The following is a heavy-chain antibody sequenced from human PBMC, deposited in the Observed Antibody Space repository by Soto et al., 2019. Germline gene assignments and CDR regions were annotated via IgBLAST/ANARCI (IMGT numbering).Heavy chain of an antibody. CDR2: IIPVLGTT. CDR3: AAGGKNGYIK. D-gene: IGHD5-12*01. CDR1: RDTFNNYS. V-gene: IGHV1-69*13. J-gene: IGHJ4*02. Sequence: GASVKVSCKASRDTFNNYSITWVRQAPGQGLEWVGGIIPVLGTTKYAQKFQGRVSMTADESTSTAYMELTSLRSEDRAVYYCAAGGKNGYIKWGQGTQVTVSS.